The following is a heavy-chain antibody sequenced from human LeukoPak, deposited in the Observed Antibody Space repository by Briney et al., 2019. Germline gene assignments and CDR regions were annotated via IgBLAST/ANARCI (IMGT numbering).Heavy chain of an antibody. CDR2: IYTSGST. Sequence: PSETLSLTCTVSGGSISSGSYYWSWIRQPAGKGLEWIGRIYTSGSTNYNPSLKSRVTISVDTSKNQFSLKLSSVTAADTAVYYCARADCSSTSCYPYYYYYYMDVWGKGTTVTVSS. CDR3: ARADCSSTSCYPYYYYYYMDV. D-gene: IGHD2-2*01. V-gene: IGHV4-61*02. J-gene: IGHJ6*03. CDR1: GGSISSGSYY.